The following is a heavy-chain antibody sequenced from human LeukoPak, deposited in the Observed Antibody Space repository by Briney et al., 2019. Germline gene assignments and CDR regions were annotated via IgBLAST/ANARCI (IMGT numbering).Heavy chain of an antibody. CDR1: GGSISVSNC. J-gene: IGHJ3*02. D-gene: IGHD3-10*01. CDR3: ARLKRVIMNAFDI. Sequence: SGTLSLTCAVSGGSISVSNCWSWVRQPPGKGLEWIGEIYHSGSTNYNPSLKSRVTISIAKSKNQFSLKLSSVTAADTAVYYCARLKRVIMNAFDIWGKGKM. CDR2: IYHSGST. V-gene: IGHV4-4*02.